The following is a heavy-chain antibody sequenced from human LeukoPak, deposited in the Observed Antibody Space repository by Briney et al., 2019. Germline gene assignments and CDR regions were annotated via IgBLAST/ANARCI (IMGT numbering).Heavy chain of an antibody. CDR3: AIHSTRYCSGCSCLSRDWFDP. Sequence: SVKVSCKASGGTFSSYAISWVRQAPGQGLEWMGGIIPIFGTANYAQKFQGRVTITTDESTSTAYMELSSLRSEDTAVYYCAIHSTRYCSGCSCLSRDWFDPWGQGTLVTVSS. CDR2: IIPIFGTA. J-gene: IGHJ5*02. V-gene: IGHV1-69*05. CDR1: GGTFSSYA. D-gene: IGHD2-15*01.